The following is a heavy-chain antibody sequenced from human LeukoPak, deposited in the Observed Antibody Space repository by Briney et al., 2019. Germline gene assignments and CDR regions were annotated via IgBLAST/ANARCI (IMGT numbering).Heavy chain of an antibody. CDR1: GFTFSDYY. V-gene: IGHV3-11*03. CDR3: ARSYGSGSYDY. D-gene: IGHD3-10*01. Sequence: GGSLRLSCAASGFTFSDYYMSWIRQAPGKGLEWVSYISSSSSYTNYADSVKGRFTISRDNAKNSLYLQMNSLRAEDTALYYCARSYGSGSYDYWGQGTLVTVSS. CDR2: ISSSSSYT. J-gene: IGHJ4*02.